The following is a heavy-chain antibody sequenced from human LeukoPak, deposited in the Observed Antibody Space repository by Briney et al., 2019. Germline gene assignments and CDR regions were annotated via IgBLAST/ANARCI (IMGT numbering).Heavy chain of an antibody. Sequence: PSETLSLTCTVSGGSISSGGYYWSWIRQPPGKGLEWIGYIYHSGSTYYNPSLKSRVTISVDRSKNQFSLKLSSVTAADTAVYYCARSPYPTVIHDYWGQGTLVTVSS. CDR1: GGSISSGGYY. D-gene: IGHD4-17*01. CDR2: IYHSGST. J-gene: IGHJ4*02. CDR3: ARSPYPTVIHDY. V-gene: IGHV4-30-2*01.